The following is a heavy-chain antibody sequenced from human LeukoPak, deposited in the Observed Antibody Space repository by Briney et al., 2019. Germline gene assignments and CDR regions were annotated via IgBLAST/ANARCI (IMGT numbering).Heavy chain of an antibody. CDR3: FRHLVVPGAGADY. Sequence: PGGSLRLSCAASGFTFSSYSMNWVRQAPGKGLEWVGRIKNKADDGTTDYAAPVKGRFTISRDDSKNTLYLQMDSLKTEDTAVYYCFRHLVVPGAGADYWGQGTLVTVSS. D-gene: IGHD2-15*01. CDR2: IKNKADDGTT. V-gene: IGHV3-15*01. CDR1: GFTFSSYS. J-gene: IGHJ4*02.